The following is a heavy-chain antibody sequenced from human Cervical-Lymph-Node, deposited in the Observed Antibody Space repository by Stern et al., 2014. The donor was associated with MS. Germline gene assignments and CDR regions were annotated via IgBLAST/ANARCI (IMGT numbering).Heavy chain of an antibody. CDR2: IGTAGDT. D-gene: IGHD3-16*01. CDR1: GFTFSSYD. J-gene: IGHJ4*02. CDR3: ARGSYGVIDY. Sequence: EVQLLESGGGLVQPGGSLRLSCAASGFTFSSYDMHWVRQATGKGLEWVSVIGTAGDTYYPGSVKGRFTISRENAKNSLYLQMSSLTAGDTAVYYCARGSYGVIDYWGQGTLVTVSS. V-gene: IGHV3-13*01.